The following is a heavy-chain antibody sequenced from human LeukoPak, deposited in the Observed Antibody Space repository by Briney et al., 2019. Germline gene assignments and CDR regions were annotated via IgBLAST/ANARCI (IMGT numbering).Heavy chain of an antibody. CDR1: GFTFSSYG. D-gene: IGHD2-8*01. CDR3: ARDHRRRYAFDY. CDR2: ISGSGGST. Sequence: GGTLRLSCAASGFTFSSYGMSWVRQAPGKGLEWVSAISGSGGSTYYADSVKGRFTISRGNSKNTLYLQMNSLRAEDTAVYYCARDHRRRYAFDYWGQGTLVTVSS. J-gene: IGHJ4*02. V-gene: IGHV3-23*01.